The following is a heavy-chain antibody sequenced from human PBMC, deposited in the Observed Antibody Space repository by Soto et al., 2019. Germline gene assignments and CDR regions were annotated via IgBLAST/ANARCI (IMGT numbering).Heavy chain of an antibody. CDR1: GYSVGSYW. CDR2: IYPTNSDT. D-gene: IGHD1-20*01. J-gene: IGHJ4*02. CDR3: VKEEDGIRASRGVLEF. Sequence: PGASLQISGKGSGYSVGSYWIGRVRQIPGKGLEWMGIIYPTNSDTRYSPSFQGQVTISADMSISTAYLQWGSLKASDTAVYYCVKEEDGIRASRGVLEFWGKGSLDPVSP. V-gene: IGHV5-51*01.